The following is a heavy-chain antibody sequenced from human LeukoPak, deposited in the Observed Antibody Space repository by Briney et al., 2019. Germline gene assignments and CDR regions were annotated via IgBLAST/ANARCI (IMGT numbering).Heavy chain of an antibody. CDR3: ARAVLGGTIIHHYYYYMDV. V-gene: IGHV1-18*01. Sequence: ASVKVSCKASGYTFTSYGISWVRQAPGQGLEWMGWISAYFGHTNYAQNFQGRVTMTTDTSTSTAYMELRSLRSDDTAVYYCARAVLGGTIIHHYYYYMDVWGKGTSVTVSS. D-gene: IGHD3-22*01. CDR1: GYTFTSYG. CDR2: ISAYFGHT. J-gene: IGHJ6*03.